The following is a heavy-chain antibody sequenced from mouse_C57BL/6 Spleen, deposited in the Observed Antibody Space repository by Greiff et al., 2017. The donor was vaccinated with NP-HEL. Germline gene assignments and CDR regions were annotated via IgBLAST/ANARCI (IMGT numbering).Heavy chain of an antibody. CDR1: GFPFTDYY. CDR3: ARYGNYVRAMDY. V-gene: IGHV7-3*01. J-gene: IGHJ4*01. D-gene: IGHD2-1*01. CDR2: IRNKANGYTT. Sequence: EVKLMESGGGLVQPGGSLSLSCAASGFPFTDYYMSWVRQPPGKVLEWLGFIRNKANGYTTEYSASVKGRFTISRDNSQSILYLQMNALRAEDSATYYCARYGNYVRAMDYWGQGTSVTVSS.